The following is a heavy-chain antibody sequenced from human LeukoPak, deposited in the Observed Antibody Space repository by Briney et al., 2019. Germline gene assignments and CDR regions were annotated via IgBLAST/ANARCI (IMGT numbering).Heavy chain of an antibody. J-gene: IGHJ5*02. CDR3: ARDPANCSGGSCYSRRFDP. D-gene: IGHD2-15*01. V-gene: IGHV1-69*13. Sequence: EASVKVSCKASGYTFTSYDINWVRQATGQGLEWMGGFDPEDGETIYAQKFQGRVTITADESTSTAYMELSSLRSEDTAVYYCARDPANCSGGSCYSRRFDPWGQGTLVTVSS. CDR2: FDPEDGET. CDR1: GYTFTSYD.